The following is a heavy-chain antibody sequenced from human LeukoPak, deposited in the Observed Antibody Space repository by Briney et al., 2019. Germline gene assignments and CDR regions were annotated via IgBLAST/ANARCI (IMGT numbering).Heavy chain of an antibody. J-gene: IGHJ4*02. CDR1: GYTFTSYD. Sequence: ASVKVSCKASGYTFTSYDINWVRQAPGQGLEWMGWISAYNGNTNYAQKLQGRVTMTTDTSTSTAYMELRSLRSDDTAVYYCARSRTYYYGSGSYIPFDYWGQGTLVTVSS. CDR3: ARSRTYYYGSGSYIPFDY. CDR2: ISAYNGNT. D-gene: IGHD3-10*01. V-gene: IGHV1-18*01.